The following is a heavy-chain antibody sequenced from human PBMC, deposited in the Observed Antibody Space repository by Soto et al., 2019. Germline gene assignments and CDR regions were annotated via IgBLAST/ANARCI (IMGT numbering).Heavy chain of an antibody. D-gene: IGHD2-2*01. CDR1: GFSLSTSGVG. Sequence: QITLKESGPTLVKPTQTLTLTCTFSGFSLSTSGVGVGWIRQPPGKALEWLALIYWDDDKRYNPSLKSRLTITKDTSKNQVVLTMTNMDPVDPATYYCAQKYCSSTSCPYYFDYWGQGTLLTVSS. V-gene: IGHV2-5*02. CDR2: IYWDDDK. CDR3: AQKYCSSTSCPYYFDY. J-gene: IGHJ4*02.